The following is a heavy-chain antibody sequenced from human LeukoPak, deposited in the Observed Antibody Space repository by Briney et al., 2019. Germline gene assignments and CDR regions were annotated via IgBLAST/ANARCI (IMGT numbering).Heavy chain of an antibody. CDR2: ISSSSSYI. V-gene: IGHV3-21*01. CDR3: ASQVVTGY. D-gene: IGHD3-22*01. Sequence: GGSLRLSCAASGFTFSSYSMNWVRQARRKGLEWVSSISSSSSYIYYADSVKGRFTISRDNAKNSLYLQMNSLRAEDTAVYYCASQVVTGYWGQGTLVTVSS. CDR1: GFTFSSYS. J-gene: IGHJ4*02.